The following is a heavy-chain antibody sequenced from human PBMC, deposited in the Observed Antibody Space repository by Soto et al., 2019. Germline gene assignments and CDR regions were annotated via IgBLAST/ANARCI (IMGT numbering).Heavy chain of an antibody. CDR2: INPSGGST. D-gene: IGHD3-10*01. V-gene: IGHV1-46*01. CDR1: WYTFTRYY. CDR3: ARDKCRYGLYAFDI. Sequence: GASGKGSCQGSWYTFTRYYMHWGRQAPGQGPEWMGIINPSGGSTSYAQKFQGRVTMTRDTSTSTVYMELSSLRSEGTAVYYCARDKCRYGLYAFDIWGQGTMVTVSS. J-gene: IGHJ3*02.